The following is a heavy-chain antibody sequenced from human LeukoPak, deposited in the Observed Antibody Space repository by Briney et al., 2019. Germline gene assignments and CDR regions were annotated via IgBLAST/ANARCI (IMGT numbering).Heavy chain of an antibody. V-gene: IGHV1-69*13. CDR3: ARDDGIAVAGTPVY. Sequence: ASVKVSCKASGGTFSKYTISWVRQRPGQGLEWMGGITPLFGTANYAQKFQGRVTITADESASTAYMELSSLRSEDTAVYYCARDDGIAVAGTPVYWGQGTLVTVSS. CDR2: ITPLFGTA. CDR1: GGTFSKYT. D-gene: IGHD6-19*01. J-gene: IGHJ4*02.